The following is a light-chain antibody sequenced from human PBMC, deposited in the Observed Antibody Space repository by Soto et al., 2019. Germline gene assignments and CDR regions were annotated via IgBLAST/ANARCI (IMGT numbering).Light chain of an antibody. Sequence: EIVLTQSPGTLSLSPGERATLSCRASQSVRDRYLAWYQQKPGQAPSLLIYDTSTRATGVPDRFSASGSGTDFTLTISRLEPEDFAVYFCQQYASAPLTFGQGTKVDNK. V-gene: IGKV3-20*01. CDR3: QQYASAPLT. CDR2: DTS. J-gene: IGKJ1*01. CDR1: QSVRDRY.